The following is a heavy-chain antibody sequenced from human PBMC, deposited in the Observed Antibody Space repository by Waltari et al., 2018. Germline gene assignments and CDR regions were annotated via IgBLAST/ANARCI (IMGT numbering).Heavy chain of an antibody. CDR3: ARSEYCSGGSCSSFDY. D-gene: IGHD2-15*01. V-gene: IGHV4-38-2*01. CDR2: IYHSGST. Sequence: QVQLQESGPGLVKPSETLSLTCAVSGYSISSGYYWGWIRQPPVKGLEWIGSIYHSGSTYYNPSLKSRVTISVDTSKNQFSLKLSSVTAADTAVYYCARSEYCSGGSCSSFDYWGQGTLVTVSS. J-gene: IGHJ4*02. CDR1: GYSISSGYY.